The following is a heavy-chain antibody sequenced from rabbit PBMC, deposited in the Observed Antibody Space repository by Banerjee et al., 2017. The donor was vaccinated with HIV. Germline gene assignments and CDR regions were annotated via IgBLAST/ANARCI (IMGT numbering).Heavy chain of an antibody. Sequence: QSLEESGGDLVKPGASLKLSCKASGFDFSSYYMNWVRQAPGKGLEWIGIIDTGKGSTDYASWVNGRFTISSDNAQNTLYLQLNSLTAADTATYFCARDSYDDYALNLWGPGTLVTVS. D-gene: IGHD2-1*01. V-gene: IGHV1S7*01. CDR1: GFDFSSYY. CDR3: ARDSYDDYALNL. J-gene: IGHJ4*01. CDR2: IDTGKGST.